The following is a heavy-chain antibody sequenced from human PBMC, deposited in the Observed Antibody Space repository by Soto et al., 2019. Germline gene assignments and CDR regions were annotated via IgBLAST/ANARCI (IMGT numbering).Heavy chain of an antibody. D-gene: IGHD1-1*01. Sequence: SETLSLTCAVYGEALNSYYWSWIRQPPGKGLEWIGYIYYSGSTNYNPSLKSRVTISVDTSKNQFSLKLSSVTAADTAVYYCARRYGYSFDYWGQGTLVTVSS. CDR3: ARRYGYSFDY. CDR2: IYYSGST. J-gene: IGHJ4*02. V-gene: IGHV4-59*08. CDR1: GEALNSYY.